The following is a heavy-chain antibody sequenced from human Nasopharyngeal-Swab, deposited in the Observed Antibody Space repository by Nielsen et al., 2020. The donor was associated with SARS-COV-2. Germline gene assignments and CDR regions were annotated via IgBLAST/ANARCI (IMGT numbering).Heavy chain of an antibody. CDR1: GFTVSINY. Sequence: GGSLRLSCAASGFTVSINYMSWVRQAPGKGLEWVSVIYAGGDTYYVDSVKGRFTISRDNSKNTLYLQMNSLRAEDTAVYYCARETRGVNYYYYGLDVWGQGTTVTVSS. V-gene: IGHV3-53*01. CDR3: ARETRGVNYYYYGLDV. J-gene: IGHJ6*02. D-gene: IGHD2-21*01. CDR2: IYAGGDT.